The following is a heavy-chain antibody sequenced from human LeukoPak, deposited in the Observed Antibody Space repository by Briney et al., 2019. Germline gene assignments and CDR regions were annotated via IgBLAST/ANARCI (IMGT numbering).Heavy chain of an antibody. J-gene: IGHJ4*02. D-gene: IGHD6-13*01. CDR3: ARAPIAAAGTYYFDY. V-gene: IGHV3-21*01. CDR1: GFTFSSYS. Sequence: GGSLRLSCAASGFTFSSYSMNWVRQAPGKGLEWVSSISSSSSYIYYADSVKGRFSISRDNAKNSLYLQMNSLRAEDTAVYYCARAPIAAAGTYYFDYWGQGTLVTVSS. CDR2: ISSSSSYI.